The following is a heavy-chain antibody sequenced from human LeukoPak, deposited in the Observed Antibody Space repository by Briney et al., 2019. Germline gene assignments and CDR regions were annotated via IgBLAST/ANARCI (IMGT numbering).Heavy chain of an antibody. D-gene: IGHD2-2*01. CDR2: ISTSGDNT. V-gene: IGHV3-23*01. J-gene: IGHJ4*02. CDR3: ARKVYHRFDY. Sequence: GGSLRLSCAASGFTFSSYAMTWVRQAPGKGLEWVSAISTSGDNTYYADSVRGRFTISRDNSKNTLYLQMNSLRADNTAVYYCARKVYHRFDYWGQGTLVTVSS. CDR1: GFTFSSYA.